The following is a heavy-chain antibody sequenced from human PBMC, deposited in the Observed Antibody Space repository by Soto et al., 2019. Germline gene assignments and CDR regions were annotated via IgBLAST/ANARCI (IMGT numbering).Heavy chain of an antibody. V-gene: IGHV1-3*01. J-gene: IGHJ4*02. Sequence: ASVKVSCKASGYTFTSYAMHWVRQAPGQRLEWMGWINAGNGNTKYSQKFQGRVTITSDTSASTAYMELSSLRSEDTAVYYCARDPITLPIDCTNGVCYHFDYWGQGTLVTVSS. D-gene: IGHD2-8*01. CDR3: ARDPITLPIDCTNGVCYHFDY. CDR1: GYTFTSYA. CDR2: INAGNGNT.